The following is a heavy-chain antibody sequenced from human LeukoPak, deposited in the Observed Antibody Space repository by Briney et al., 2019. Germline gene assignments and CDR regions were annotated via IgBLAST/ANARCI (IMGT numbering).Heavy chain of an antibody. CDR3: AKAPLSETYYFDC. V-gene: IGHV3-30*02. J-gene: IGHJ4*02. D-gene: IGHD6-25*01. CDR1: GFTSSTYG. CDR2: IGFDGSNR. Sequence: GGSLRLSCAASGFTSSTYGMHWVRQAPGKGLEWVAFIGFDGSNRYYADSVKGRFTISRDKSKNTLVLQMNSLRAEDTAVYYCAKAPLSETYYFDCWGQGTLVTVSS.